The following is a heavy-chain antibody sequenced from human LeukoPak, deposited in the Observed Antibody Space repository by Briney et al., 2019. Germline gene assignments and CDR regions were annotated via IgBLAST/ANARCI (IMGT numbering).Heavy chain of an antibody. CDR3: ARVLSGSWLWF. V-gene: IGHV1-69*04. Sequence: SVKVSCKASGGTFSSYAITWVRQAPGQGLEWMGRIIPTPEIANYAQKFQGRVTITADKSTSTAYMELSSLRPEDTAVYYCARVLSGSWLWFWGQGTLVTVSS. D-gene: IGHD5-18*01. CDR2: IIPTPEIA. CDR1: GGTFSSYA. J-gene: IGHJ4*02.